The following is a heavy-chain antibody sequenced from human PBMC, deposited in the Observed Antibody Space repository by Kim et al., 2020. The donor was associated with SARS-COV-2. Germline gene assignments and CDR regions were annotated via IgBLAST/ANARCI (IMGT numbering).Heavy chain of an antibody. Sequence: GGSLRLSCAASGFIFRNYGMHWVRQAPGKGLEWVAVIWYDGSNKYYADSVKGRFTISRDNSKNTLYLLMNSLRAEDTAVYYCAKAPADGDYYYWGQGTLVTVSS. CDR3: AKAPADGDYYY. J-gene: IGHJ4*02. CDR1: GFIFRNYG. D-gene: IGHD4-17*01. V-gene: IGHV3-33*06. CDR2: IWYDGSNK.